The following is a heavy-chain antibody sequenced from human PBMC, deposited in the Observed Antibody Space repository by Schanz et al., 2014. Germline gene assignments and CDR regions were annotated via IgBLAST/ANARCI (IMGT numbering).Heavy chain of an antibody. J-gene: IGHJ4*01. CDR1: GFSFSSYS. D-gene: IGHD6-13*01. Sequence: EVKLVESGGGLVQPGGSLRLSCSASGFSFSSYSMNWVRQAPGKGLEWLSYIDGKSTTVYYADSVKGRFTISRDNAKNSLYLQMNSLRAEDTAVYYCAREQIMAAAGLVDYWGHGTLXTVSS. V-gene: IGHV3-48*04. CDR2: IDGKSTTV. CDR3: AREQIMAAAGLVDY.